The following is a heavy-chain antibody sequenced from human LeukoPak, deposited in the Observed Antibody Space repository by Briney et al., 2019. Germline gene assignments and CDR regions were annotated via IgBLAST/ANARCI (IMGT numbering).Heavy chain of an antibody. CDR1: DDSISDYY. CDR2: IYYSGST. J-gene: IGHJ4*02. V-gene: IGHV4-59*08. D-gene: IGHD5-18*01. CDR3: ARHGYSYDY. Sequence: SETLSLTCTVSDDSISDYYRGWIRQPPGKGLEWIGYIYYSGSTNYNPSLKSRVTISVDTSKNQFSLKLSSVTAADTAVYYCARHGYSYDYWGQGTLVTVSS.